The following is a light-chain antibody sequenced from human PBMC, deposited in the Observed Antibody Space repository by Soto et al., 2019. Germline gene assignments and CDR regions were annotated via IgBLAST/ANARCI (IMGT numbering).Light chain of an antibody. Sequence: QSVLTQPPSVSGAPGQRVTISCTGSSSNIGAGYDVHWYQQLPGAAPKLLIYGDSNRPSGVPDRFSASKSGTSASLAITGLQAEDEADYYCSSYRSGGTFVFGSGTKLTVL. CDR2: GDS. V-gene: IGLV1-40*01. J-gene: IGLJ1*01. CDR1: SSNIGAGYD. CDR3: SSYRSGGTFV.